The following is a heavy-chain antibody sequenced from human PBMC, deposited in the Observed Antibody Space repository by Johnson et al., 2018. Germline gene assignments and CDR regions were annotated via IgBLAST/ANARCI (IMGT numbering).Heavy chain of an antibody. CDR3: AKGVKILWFGKSDDAFDI. D-gene: IGHD3-10*01. Sequence: VQLVESGGGVVQPGRSLKLSCAASGFTFSSYGMHWVRQAPGKGLEWVAIISYDGSNKYYADPVKGRFTISRDNSKNTVSLQMNSLRSEDTAVYYCAKGVKILWFGKSDDAFDIWGQGTMVTVSS. CDR2: ISYDGSNK. J-gene: IGHJ3*02. CDR1: GFTFSSYG. V-gene: IGHV3-30*18.